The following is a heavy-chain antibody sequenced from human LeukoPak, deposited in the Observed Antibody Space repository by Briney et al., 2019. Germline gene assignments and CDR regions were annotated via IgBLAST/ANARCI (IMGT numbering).Heavy chain of an antibody. V-gene: IGHV4-34*01. J-gene: IGHJ5*02. Sequence: SETLSLTWAVYGGSFSGYYWSWIRQPRGKGLEWIGSIYYSGSTYYNPSLKSRVTISVDTSKNQFSLKLSSVTAADTAVYYCARDRYGDYVRFGNWFDLRGQGTLVTVSS. CDR1: GGSFSGYY. CDR3: ARDRYGDYVRFGNWFDL. CDR2: IYYSGST. D-gene: IGHD4-17*01.